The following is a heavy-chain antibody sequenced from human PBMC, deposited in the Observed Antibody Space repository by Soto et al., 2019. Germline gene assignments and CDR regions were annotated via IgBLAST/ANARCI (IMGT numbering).Heavy chain of an antibody. V-gene: IGHV1-69*05. J-gene: IGHJ4*02. CDR1: GGTFSSYA. Sequence: QVQLVQSGAEVKKPGSSVKVSCKASGGTFSSYAISWVRQAPGPGLEWMGGIIPIFGTANYAQKFQSRVTITPDESTSTDYMELSSLRSDDTAVYYCARVLVGCGWYAYWGQETLVTVST. D-gene: IGHD6-19*01. CDR3: ARVLVGCGWYAY. CDR2: IIPIFGTA.